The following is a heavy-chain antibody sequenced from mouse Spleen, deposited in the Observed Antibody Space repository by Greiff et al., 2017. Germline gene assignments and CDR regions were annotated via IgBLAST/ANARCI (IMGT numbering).Heavy chain of an antibody. J-gene: IGHJ1*01. Sequence: VKVVESGPGLVQPSQSLSITCTVSGFSLTSYGVHWVRQSPGKGLEWLGVIWSGGSTDYNAAFISRLSISKDNSKSQVFFKMNSLQADDTAIYYCARGSTYYGKGYFDVWGAGTTVTVSS. V-gene: IGHV2-2*01. CDR1: GFSLTSYG. D-gene: IGHD1-1*01. CDR3: ARGSTYYGKGYFDV. CDR2: IWSGGST.